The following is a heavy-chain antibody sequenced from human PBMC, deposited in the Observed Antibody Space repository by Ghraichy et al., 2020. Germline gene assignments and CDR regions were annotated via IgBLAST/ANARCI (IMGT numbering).Heavy chain of an antibody. CDR1: GLMFGPNT. Sequence: GGSLRLSCVASGLMFGPNTKNWVRQAPGKGLEWVSSISSSTRYVYYADSVKGRFTISRDNAKNSLYLQMNSRRVEDTAVYYCSRGGGAGTPVLYHMDVWGLGTTVTVSS. CDR2: ISSSTRYV. V-gene: IGHV3-21*01. J-gene: IGHJ6*02. CDR3: SRGGGAGTPVLYHMDV. D-gene: IGHD6-19*01.